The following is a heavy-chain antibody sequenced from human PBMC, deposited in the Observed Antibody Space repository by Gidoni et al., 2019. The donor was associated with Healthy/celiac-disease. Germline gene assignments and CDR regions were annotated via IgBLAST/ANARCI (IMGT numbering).Heavy chain of an antibody. V-gene: IGHV4-39*01. Sequence: QLQLQESGPGLVKPSETLSLTCTVSGGSISSSSYYWGWIRKPPGKGLEWIGSIYYSGSTYYNPSLKSRVTISVDTSKNQFSLKLSSVTAADTAVYYCARLDSSSWYVDYWGQGTLVTVSS. D-gene: IGHD6-13*01. CDR2: IYYSGST. CDR1: GGSISSSSYY. J-gene: IGHJ4*02. CDR3: ARLDSSSWYVDY.